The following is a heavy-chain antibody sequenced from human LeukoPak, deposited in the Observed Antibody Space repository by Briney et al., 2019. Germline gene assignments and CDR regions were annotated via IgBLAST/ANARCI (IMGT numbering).Heavy chain of an antibody. CDR3: ASEGIAAAGTGWL. V-gene: IGHV4-34*01. Sequence: SETLSLTCAVYGGSFSGYYWSWIRQPPGKGLEWIGEINHSGSTNYNPSLKSRVTISVDTSKNQFSLKLSSVTAADTAVYYCASEGIAAAGTGWLWGQGTLVTVSS. J-gene: IGHJ4*02. CDR2: INHSGST. D-gene: IGHD6-13*01. CDR1: GGSFSGYY.